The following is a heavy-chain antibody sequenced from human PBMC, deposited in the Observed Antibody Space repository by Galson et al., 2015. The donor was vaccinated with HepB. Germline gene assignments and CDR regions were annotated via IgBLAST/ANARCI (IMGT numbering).Heavy chain of an antibody. V-gene: IGHV4-61*01. Sequence: ETLSLTCTVSGGSVSRGSYYWSWIRQPPGKGLEWIGRISHTGTTKYNPSLKSRVTISVDTSKNQFSLKLSSVTAADTAVYYCAREVLSYGGNSLDYWGQGTLVTVSS. CDR3: AREVLSYGGNSLDY. CDR1: GGSVSRGSYY. J-gene: IGHJ4*02. D-gene: IGHD4-23*01. CDR2: ISHTGTT.